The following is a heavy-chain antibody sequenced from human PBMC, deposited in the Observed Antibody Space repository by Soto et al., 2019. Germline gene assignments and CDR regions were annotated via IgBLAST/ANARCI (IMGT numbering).Heavy chain of an antibody. CDR3: AKGRGGKTVANLGMDV. V-gene: IGHV1-46*01. CDR2: ISPFGGAT. J-gene: IGHJ6*02. CDR1: CDSVSNDY. D-gene: IGHD3-16*01. Sequence: SVKVSVKASCDSVSNDYLHWVRQAPGQGFEWLGLISPFGGATAYAQRFKGRVTVTMDKSSTTFYLELSSLRSDDTAVYYCAKGRGGKTVANLGMDVWGQGVTVIVP.